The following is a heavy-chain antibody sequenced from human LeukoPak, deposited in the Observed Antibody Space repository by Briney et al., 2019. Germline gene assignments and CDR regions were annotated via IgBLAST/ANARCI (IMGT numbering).Heavy chain of an antibody. Sequence: TSETLSLTCAVYGGSFSGYYWSWTRQPPGKGLEWIGEINHSGSTNYNPSLKSRVTISVDTSKNQFSLKLSSVTAADTAVHYCARGKHYYGSGSYYIVNYYYYMDVWGKGTTVTVSS. CDR3: ARGKHYYGSGSYYIVNYYYYMDV. J-gene: IGHJ6*03. CDR2: INHSGST. D-gene: IGHD3-10*01. CDR1: GGSFSGYY. V-gene: IGHV4-34*01.